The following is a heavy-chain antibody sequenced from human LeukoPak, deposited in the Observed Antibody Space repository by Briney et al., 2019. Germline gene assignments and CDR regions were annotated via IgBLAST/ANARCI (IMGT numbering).Heavy chain of an antibody. J-gene: IGHJ6*02. CDR3: TRRGSGNGGTYAGMDV. V-gene: IGHV4-39*01. Sequence: SETLSLTCTVAGGSISSDVHYWDWIRQAPGKGMEWIGSLLYNGNTWYNPSLESRVTISVDTSENQFSLRLTSVNAADTALYFCTRRGSGNGGTYAGMDVWGPGTSVTVSS. CDR2: LLYNGNT. CDR1: GGSISSDVHY. D-gene: IGHD1-26*01.